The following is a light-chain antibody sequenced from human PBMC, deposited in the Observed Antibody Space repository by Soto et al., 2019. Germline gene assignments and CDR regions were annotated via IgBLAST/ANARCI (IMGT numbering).Light chain of an antibody. CDR2: DAS. V-gene: IGKV1-39*01. J-gene: IGKJ5*01. CDR1: QSISTY. Sequence: IPMIQSPCSRSASEGNRVTITGRASQSISTYLNWYQKKPGKAPNLLIYDASRLQSGVPSRFSGSGGGTDFTLSISSVQPEDFATYACQQSYMVPIPFGQGTRLEIK. CDR3: QQSYMVPIP.